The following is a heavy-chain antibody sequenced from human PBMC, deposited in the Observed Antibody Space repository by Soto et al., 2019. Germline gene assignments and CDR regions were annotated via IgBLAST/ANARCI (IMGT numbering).Heavy chain of an antibody. CDR2: INHSGSS. D-gene: IGHD1-26*01. J-gene: IGHJ4*02. V-gene: IGHV4-34*01. CDR1: GGSFSGYI. Sequence: PSGTLSLTCAVSGGSFSGYIWTWILQTPGKELQWIGQINHSGSSIYNPSLKNRVTISTMSNNKFSLELSSVTAADTAVYYCTRGLFSGSSYSGSWYYFDSWGQGTMVTVSS. CDR3: TRGLFSGSSYSGSWYYFDS.